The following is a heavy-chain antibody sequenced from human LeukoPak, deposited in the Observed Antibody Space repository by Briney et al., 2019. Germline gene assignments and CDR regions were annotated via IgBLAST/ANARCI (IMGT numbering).Heavy chain of an antibody. CDR1: GGSISSSSYY. J-gene: IGHJ6*03. CDR3: ARVGKGGFYSYFMDV. D-gene: IGHD1-26*01. V-gene: IGHV4-61*03. CDR2: SLYTKSPYYNGST. Sequence: SETLSLTCTVSGGSISSSSYYWTWIRQPPGKRLEWIASSLYTKSPYYNGSTHYNPSLRSRVSLSIDASKNHFSLKLASVTAVDTAVYYCARVGKGGFYSYFMDVWGKGTTVLVSS.